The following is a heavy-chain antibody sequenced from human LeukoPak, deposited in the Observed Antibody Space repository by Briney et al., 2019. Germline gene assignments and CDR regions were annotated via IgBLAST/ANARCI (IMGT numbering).Heavy chain of an antibody. J-gene: IGHJ4*02. V-gene: IGHV4-59*11. CDR1: GGSISSHY. D-gene: IGHD1-26*01. CDR2: IYYSGST. CDR3: ARELNRYSGSYYLGY. Sequence: SETLSLTCTVSGGSISSHYWSWIRQPPGKGLEWIGYIYYSGSTNYNPSLKSRVTISVDTSKNQFSLKLSSVTAADTAVYYCARELNRYSGSYYLGYWGQGTLVTVSS.